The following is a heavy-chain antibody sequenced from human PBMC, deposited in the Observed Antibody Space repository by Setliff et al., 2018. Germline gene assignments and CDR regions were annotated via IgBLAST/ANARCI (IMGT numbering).Heavy chain of an antibody. CDR1: GGTFSSYA. Sequence: SVKVSCKASGGTFSSYAINWVRQAPGQGLEWMGGIIPMFGTTNYAQKFQGRVAITRDTSASTAYMELSSLTSEDTAVYFCARGSRGFDYWGQGALVTVSS. J-gene: IGHJ4*02. CDR2: IIPMFGTT. V-gene: IGHV1-69*05. CDR3: ARGSRGFDY.